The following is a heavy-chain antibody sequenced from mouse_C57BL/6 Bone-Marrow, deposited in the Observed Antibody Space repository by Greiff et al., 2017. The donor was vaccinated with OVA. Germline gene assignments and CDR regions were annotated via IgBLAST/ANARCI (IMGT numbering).Heavy chain of an antibody. Sequence: QVHVKQPGAELVKPGASVKLSCKASGYTFTSYWMHWVKQRPGRGLEWIGRIDPNSGGTKYNEKFKSKATLTVDKPSSTAYMQLSSLTSEDSAVYYCARRSSGYVNYAMDYWGQGTSVTVSS. V-gene: IGHV1-72*01. CDR1: GYTFTSYW. J-gene: IGHJ4*01. CDR3: ARRSSGYVNYAMDY. CDR2: IDPNSGGT. D-gene: IGHD3-2*02.